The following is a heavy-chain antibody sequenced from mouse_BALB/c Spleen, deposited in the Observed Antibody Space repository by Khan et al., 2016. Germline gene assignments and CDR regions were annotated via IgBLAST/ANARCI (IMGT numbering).Heavy chain of an antibody. CDR1: GFTFSSYA. Sequence: EVELVESGGGLVKPGGSLKLSCAASGFTFSSYAMSWVRQTPEKRLEWVASISSGGSTYYPDSVKGRFTISRDNARNILYLQMSSLRSEDTAMYYCARGVRRDGRYWYFDVWGAGTTVTVSS. CDR3: ARGVRRDGRYWYFDV. V-gene: IGHV5-6-5*01. D-gene: IGHD2-14*01. CDR2: ISSGGST. J-gene: IGHJ1*01.